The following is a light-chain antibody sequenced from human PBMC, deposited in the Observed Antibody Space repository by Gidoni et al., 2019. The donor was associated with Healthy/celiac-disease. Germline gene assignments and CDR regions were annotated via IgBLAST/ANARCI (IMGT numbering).Light chain of an antibody. V-gene: IGKV1-8*01. Sequence: AIRMTQSPSSFSASTGDRVTITWRASQGISSYLDWYQQKPGKAPKLLIYAASTLQSGVPSRFSGSGSGTDFPLTISCLQSEDFATYYCQQYYSYPLTFGGGTKVEIK. J-gene: IGKJ4*01. CDR1: QGISSY. CDR2: AAS. CDR3: QQYYSYPLT.